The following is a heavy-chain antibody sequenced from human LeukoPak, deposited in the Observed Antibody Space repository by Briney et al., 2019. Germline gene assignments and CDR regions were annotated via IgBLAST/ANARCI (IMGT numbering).Heavy chain of an antibody. CDR3: VRGPSWFGELWEFDY. J-gene: IGHJ4*02. CDR2: IKEDGSEK. V-gene: IGHV3-7*01. CDR1: GFTFSSYW. D-gene: IGHD3-10*01. Sequence: GGSLRLSCAASGFTFSSYWMSWVRQAPGKGLEWVANIKEDGSEKYYVDSVKGRFTISRDNAKNSLYLQMNSLRAEDTAVYYCVRGPSWFGELWEFDYWGQGTLVTVSS.